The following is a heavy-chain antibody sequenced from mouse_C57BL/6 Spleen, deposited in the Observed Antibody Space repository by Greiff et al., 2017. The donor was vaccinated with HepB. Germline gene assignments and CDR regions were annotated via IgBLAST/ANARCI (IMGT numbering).Heavy chain of an antibody. J-gene: IGHJ1*03. D-gene: IGHD2-3*01. V-gene: IGHV1-52*01. CDR1: GYTFTSYW. CDR3: ARSFYDGYYVGYFDV. Sequence: QVQLQQPGAELVRPGSSVKLSCKASGYTFTSYWMHWVKQSPIQGLEWIGNIDPSDSETHYNQKFKDKATLTVDKSSSTAYMQLSSLTSEDSAVYYCARSFYDGYYVGYFDVWGTGTTVTVSS. CDR2: IDPSDSET.